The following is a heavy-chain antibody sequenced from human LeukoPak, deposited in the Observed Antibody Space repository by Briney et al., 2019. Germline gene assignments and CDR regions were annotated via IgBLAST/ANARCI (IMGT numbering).Heavy chain of an antibody. CDR3: ARELFSSGSCPDG. CDR2: IWSDGSNK. CDR1: GFTFSYYA. J-gene: IGHJ4*02. V-gene: IGHV3-33*01. D-gene: IGHD3-10*01. Sequence: PGGSLRLSCSASGFTFSYYAIHWVRQAPGKGLERVGLIWSDGSNKYYADSVKGRITISRDNSKNTVYLQMNSLRAEDTAVYYCARELFSSGSCPDGWGQGTLVTVSS.